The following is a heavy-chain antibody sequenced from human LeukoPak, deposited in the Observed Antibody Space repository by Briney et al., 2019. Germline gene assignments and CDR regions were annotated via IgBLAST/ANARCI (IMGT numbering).Heavy chain of an antibody. J-gene: IGHJ6*02. Sequence: ASVKVSCKASGYTFTSYGISWVRQAPGQGLEWMGWISAYNGNTNYAQKFQGRVTMTRDTSTSTVYMELSSLRSEDTAVYYCARVEVDGDYGYYGMDVWGQGTTVTVSS. V-gene: IGHV1-18*01. D-gene: IGHD4-17*01. CDR1: GYTFTSYG. CDR2: ISAYNGNT. CDR3: ARVEVDGDYGYYGMDV.